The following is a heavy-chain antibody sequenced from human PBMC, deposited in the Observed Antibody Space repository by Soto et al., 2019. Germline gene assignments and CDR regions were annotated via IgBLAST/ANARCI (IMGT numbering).Heavy chain of an antibody. J-gene: IGHJ4*02. V-gene: IGHV1-18*01. D-gene: IGHD5-12*01. Sequence: ASVKVSCKASGYTFTSYGISWVRQAPGQGLEWMGWISAYNGNTNYAQKLQGRVTMTTDTSTSTAYMELRSLRSDDTAVYYCARDPLNVDIVATTPSFDYWGQGTLVTVSS. CDR3: ARDPLNVDIVATTPSFDY. CDR2: ISAYNGNT. CDR1: GYTFTSYG.